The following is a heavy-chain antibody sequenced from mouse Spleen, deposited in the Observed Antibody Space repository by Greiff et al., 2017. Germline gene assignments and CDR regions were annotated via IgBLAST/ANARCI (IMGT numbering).Heavy chain of an antibody. CDR3: ARVDTMITLYFDY. Sequence: EVHLVESGGGLVKLGGSLKLSCAASGFTFSSYAMSWVRQTPEKRLEWVATISSGGGNTYYPDSVKGRFTISRDNAKNTLYLQMSSLKSEDTAMYYCARVDTMITLYFDYWGQGTTLTVSS. V-gene: IGHV5-9-3*01. D-gene: IGHD2-4*01. CDR2: ISSGGGNT. J-gene: IGHJ2*01. CDR1: GFTFSSYA.